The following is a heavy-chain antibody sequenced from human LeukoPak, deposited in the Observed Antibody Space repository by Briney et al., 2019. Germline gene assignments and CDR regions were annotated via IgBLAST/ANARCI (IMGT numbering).Heavy chain of an antibody. CDR3: ARNSGSYYDFQH. D-gene: IGHD1-26*01. V-gene: IGHV4-59*01. Sequence: SETLSLTCTVSGGSISSYYWSWIRQPPGKGLEWIGYIYYSGSTNYNPSLKSRVTISVDTSKNQFSLKLSSVTAADTAVYYCARNSGSYYDFQHWGQGTLVTVSS. CDR1: GGSISSYY. J-gene: IGHJ1*01. CDR2: IYYSGST.